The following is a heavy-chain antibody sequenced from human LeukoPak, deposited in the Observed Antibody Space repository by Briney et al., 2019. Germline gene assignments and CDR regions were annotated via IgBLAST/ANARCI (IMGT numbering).Heavy chain of an antibody. J-gene: IGHJ6*02. D-gene: IGHD3-10*01. CDR3: AKGGSGSFDYYYYGMDV. V-gene: IGHV3-48*01. Sequence: PGGSLRLSCAASGFPFSSHVLSWVRQAPGKGLEWIAYINHNGEAIYYPDFVKGRFIISRDNAKNSLFLQMNSLRAEDTALYYCAKGGSGSFDYYYYGMDVWGQGTTVTVSS. CDR2: INHNGEAI. CDR1: GFPFSSHV.